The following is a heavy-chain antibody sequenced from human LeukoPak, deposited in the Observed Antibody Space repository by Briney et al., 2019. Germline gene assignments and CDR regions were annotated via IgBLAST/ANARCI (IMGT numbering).Heavy chain of an antibody. CDR3: ARIPSMGVIRIYWYFDL. Sequence: SETLSLTCAVYGGSFSGYYWSWIRQPPGKGLEWIGEINHSGSTNYNPSLKSRVTISVDTSKNQFSLKLSSVTAADTAVYYCARIPSMGVIRIYWYFDLWGRGTLVTVSS. CDR2: INHSGST. CDR1: GGSFSGYY. D-gene: IGHD3-10*01. J-gene: IGHJ2*01. V-gene: IGHV4-34*01.